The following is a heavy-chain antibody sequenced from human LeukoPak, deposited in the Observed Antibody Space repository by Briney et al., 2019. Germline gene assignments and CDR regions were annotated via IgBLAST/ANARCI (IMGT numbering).Heavy chain of an antibody. CDR2: ISAYNGNT. Sequence: GASVKVSCKASGYTFTSYGISWVRQAPGQGLEWMGWISAYNGNTNYAQKLQGRVTMTTDTSTSTAYMELRSLRSDDTAVYYCARQYCSSTSCYGGHFDYWGQGTLVTVSS. CDR1: GYTFTSYG. V-gene: IGHV1-18*01. J-gene: IGHJ4*02. CDR3: ARQYCSSTSCYGGHFDY. D-gene: IGHD2-2*01.